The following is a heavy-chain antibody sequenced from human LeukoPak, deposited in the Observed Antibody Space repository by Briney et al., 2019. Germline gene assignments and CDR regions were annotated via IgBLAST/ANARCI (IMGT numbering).Heavy chain of an antibody. CDR2: INPNSGGT. CDR1: GYTFTGYY. CDR3: ARESYCSSTSCYAGGVASANWFDP. Sequence: ASVKVSCKAAGYTFTGYYMHWVRQAPGQGLEWMGRINPNSGGTNYAQKFQGRVTMTRDTSISTAYMELSRLRSDDTAVYYCARESYCSSTSCYAGGVASANWFDPWGQGTLVTVSS. D-gene: IGHD2-2*01. J-gene: IGHJ5*02. V-gene: IGHV1-2*02.